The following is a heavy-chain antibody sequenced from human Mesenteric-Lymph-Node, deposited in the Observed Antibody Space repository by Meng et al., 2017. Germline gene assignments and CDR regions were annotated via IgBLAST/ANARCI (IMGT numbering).Heavy chain of an antibody. D-gene: IGHD4-17*01. CDR2: ISAYNGNT. CDR1: GYTFTGYY. J-gene: IGHJ4*03. Sequence: ASVKVSCKASGYTFTGYYMHWVRQAPGQGLEWMGWISAYNGNTNYAQKFQGRVTMTTDTSTSTAYMELRSLRSDDTALYYCARAPGRSGTTVTTPEYWGQGTKVTVSS. V-gene: IGHV1-18*04. CDR3: ARAPGRSGTTVTTPEY.